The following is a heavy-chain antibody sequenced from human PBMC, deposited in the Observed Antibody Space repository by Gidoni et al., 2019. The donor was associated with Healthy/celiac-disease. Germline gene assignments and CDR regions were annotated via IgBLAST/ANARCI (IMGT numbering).Heavy chain of an antibody. Sequence: EVQLVESGGGLVKPGGSLKPPGAASGFTFSNAWMSWVRQAPGKGLEWVGRIKSKTDGGTTDYAAPVKGRFTISRDDSKTTLYLQMNSLKTEDTAVYYCTTSELSSGDYWGQGTLVTVSS. V-gene: IGHV3-15*01. CDR2: IKSKTDGGTT. CDR3: TTSELSSGDY. J-gene: IGHJ4*02. CDR1: GFTFSNAW. D-gene: IGHD3-16*02.